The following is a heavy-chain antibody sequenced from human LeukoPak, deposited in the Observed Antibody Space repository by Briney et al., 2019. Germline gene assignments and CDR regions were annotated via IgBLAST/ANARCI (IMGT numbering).Heavy chain of an antibody. J-gene: IGHJ3*02. CDR2: IYTSGSY. Sequence: SETLSLTCTVSGGSISSNYWTWIRQPAGKGLEWIGRIYTSGSYNYNPSLNSRVTMSVDTSRNQVSLRVRSVTAADTAVYYCARPYENGGNSFAFDIWGQGTMVTVSS. D-gene: IGHD4-23*01. CDR3: ARPYENGGNSFAFDI. CDR1: GGSISSNY. V-gene: IGHV4-4*07.